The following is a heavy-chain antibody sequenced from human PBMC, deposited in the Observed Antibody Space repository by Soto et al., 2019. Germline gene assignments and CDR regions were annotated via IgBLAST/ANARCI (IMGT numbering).Heavy chain of an antibody. CDR3: ARGDGIQLGSLAGRYYYHKMDV. J-gene: IGHJ6*02. V-gene: IGHV4-34*01. CDR1: GGSFSGYY. D-gene: IGHD1-1*01. Sequence: SETLSLTCAVYGGSFSGYYWSWIRQPPGKGLEWIGEINHSGSTNYNPSLKSRVTISVDTSKNQFSLKLSSVTDADTAVYYCARGDGIQLGSLAGRYYYHKMDVWGQGTTVTVSS. CDR2: INHSGST.